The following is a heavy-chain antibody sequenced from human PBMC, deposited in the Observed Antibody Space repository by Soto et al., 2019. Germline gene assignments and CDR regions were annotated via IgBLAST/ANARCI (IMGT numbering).Heavy chain of an antibody. CDR1: GYTFTSYG. D-gene: IGHD3-22*01. V-gene: IGHV1-18*01. J-gene: IGHJ4*02. CDR3: ARVGYDSGGYYPHFDY. Sequence: GASVKVSCKASGYTFTSYGISWVRQAPGQGLEWMGWISAYNGNTNYAQKFQGWVTMTRDTSISTAYMELSRLRSDDTAVYYCARVGYDSGGYYPHFDYWGQGTLVTVSS. CDR2: ISAYNGNT.